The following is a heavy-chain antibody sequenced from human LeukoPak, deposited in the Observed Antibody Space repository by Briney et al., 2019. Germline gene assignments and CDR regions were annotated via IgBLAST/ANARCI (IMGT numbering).Heavy chain of an antibody. CDR2: ISSSSSYI. J-gene: IGHJ4*02. CDR3: ARDAIADGNYDILTGYYTGLTGPPDY. Sequence: GGSLRLSCAASGFTFSSYAMSWVRQAPGKGLEWVSSISSSSSYIYYADSVKGRFTISRDNAKNSLYLQMNSLRAEDTAVYYCARDAIADGNYDILTGYYTGLTGPPDYWGQGTLVTVSS. CDR1: GFTFSSYA. D-gene: IGHD3-9*01. V-gene: IGHV3-21*01.